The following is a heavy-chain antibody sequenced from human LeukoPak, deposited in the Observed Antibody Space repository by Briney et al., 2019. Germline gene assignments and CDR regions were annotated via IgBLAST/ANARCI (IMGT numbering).Heavy chain of an antibody. J-gene: IGHJ4*02. CDR2: IKQNGSEK. D-gene: IGHD5-18*01. V-gene: IGHV3-7*01. CDR3: ARDTGGGYSCYDC. CDR1: GFTFSSYW. Sequence: GGSLRLSCAASGFTFSSYWMTWIRQAPGKGLEWVSNIKQNGSEKYYVDSVKGRFTISRDNAKNSLYLQMNSLRAEDTAVYYCARDTGGGYSCYDCWGQGTLVTVSS.